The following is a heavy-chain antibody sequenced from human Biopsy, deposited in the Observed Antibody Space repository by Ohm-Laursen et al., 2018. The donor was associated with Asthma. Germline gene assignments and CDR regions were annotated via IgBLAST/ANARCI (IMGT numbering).Heavy chain of an antibody. D-gene: IGHD3-3*01. CDR2: VSYDGGVV. CDR1: RFTYG. CDR3: AKRRGYSDLTDFDH. V-gene: IGHV3-30*18. Sequence: SLRLSCAASRFTYGMHWVRQAPGKGLEWVAVVSYDGGVVHYADSMKGRFTISRDNAKSTLYLQMNRLRTDDTAVYFCAKRRGYSDLTDFDHWGQGTLVTVSS. J-gene: IGHJ4*02.